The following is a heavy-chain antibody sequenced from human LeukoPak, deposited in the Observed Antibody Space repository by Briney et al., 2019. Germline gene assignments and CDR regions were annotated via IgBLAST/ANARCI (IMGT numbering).Heavy chain of an antibody. CDR2: IHYSGST. D-gene: IGHD2-2*02. CDR3: ARLCCSSTSCYKGDY. Sequence: SETLSLTCTVSGGSISSYYWSWIRQPPGKGLEWIGYIHYSGSTNYNPSLKSRVTISLDTSKNQFSLKLSSVTAADTAVYYCARLCCSSTSCYKGDYWGQGTLVTVSS. V-gene: IGHV4-59*12. CDR1: GGSISSYY. J-gene: IGHJ4*02.